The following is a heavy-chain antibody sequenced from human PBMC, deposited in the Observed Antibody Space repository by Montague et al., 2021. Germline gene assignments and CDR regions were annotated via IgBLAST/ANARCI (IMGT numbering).Heavy chain of an antibody. V-gene: IGHV3-74*01. CDR2: ITLDGSST. CDR3: ARNLGSAAPGAFDN. Sequence: SLRLSCAASGFSFSSYCMHWVRQAPGKGLLWVSRITLDGSSTTFADSVKGRFTTSRDNAKATLYLQMNSLRVEDTAVYYCARNLGSAAPGAFDNWGQGTMVTVSS. D-gene: IGHD2-2*01. J-gene: IGHJ3*02. CDR1: GFSFSSYC.